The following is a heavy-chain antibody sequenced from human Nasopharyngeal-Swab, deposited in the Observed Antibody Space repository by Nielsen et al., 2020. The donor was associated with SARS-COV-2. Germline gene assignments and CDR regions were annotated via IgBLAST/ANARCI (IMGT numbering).Heavy chain of an antibody. Sequence: WVRQAPGQGLEWMGWISAYNGNTNYAQKLQGRVTMTTDTSTSTAYMELSSLRSEDTAVYYCARDGVGATTRWFDPWGQGTLVTVSS. J-gene: IGHJ5*02. CDR3: ARDGVGATTRWFDP. D-gene: IGHD1-26*01. CDR2: ISAYNGNT. V-gene: IGHV1-18*01.